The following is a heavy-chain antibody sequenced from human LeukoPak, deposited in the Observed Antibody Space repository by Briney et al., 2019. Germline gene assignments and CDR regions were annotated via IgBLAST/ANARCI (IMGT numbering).Heavy chain of an antibody. J-gene: IGHJ4*02. CDR1: GGSISSGGYY. D-gene: IGHD5-12*01. V-gene: IGHV4-31*03. CDR3: VRDRGYSGYDRSWYFDY. CDR2: IYYSGST. Sequence: SQTLSLTCTVSGGSISSGGYYWSWIRQHPGKGLEWIGYIYYSGSTYYNPSLKSRVTISVDTSKNQFSLKLSSVTAADTAVNYCVRDRGYSGYDRSWYFDYWGQGTLVTVSS.